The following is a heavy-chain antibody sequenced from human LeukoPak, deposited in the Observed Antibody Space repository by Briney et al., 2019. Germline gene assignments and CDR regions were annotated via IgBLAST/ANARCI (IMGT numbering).Heavy chain of an antibody. CDR2: SSSSSYI. CDR1: GFTFSSYS. D-gene: IGHD4-17*01. V-gene: IGHV3-21*01. CDR3: ARGHTAVTRHFDF. J-gene: IGHJ4*02. Sequence: GGSLRLSCAASGFTFSSYSMNWVRQAPGKGLEWVSSSSSSSYIYYADSVKGRFTISRDNAKNSLYLQMNSLRAEDTAVYYCARGHTAVTRHFDFWGQGTLVTVSS.